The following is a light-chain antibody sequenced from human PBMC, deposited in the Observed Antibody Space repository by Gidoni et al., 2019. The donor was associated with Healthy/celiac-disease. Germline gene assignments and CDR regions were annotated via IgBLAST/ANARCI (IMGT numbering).Light chain of an antibody. CDR2: GNS. CDR3: QSYDSSLSGPYV. J-gene: IGLJ1*01. Sequence: QSVLTQPPSVSGAPGQRVTISCTGSSSNIGAGYAVHWYQQLPGTAPKLLIYGNSNRPSVVPDRFSGSKSGTSASLAITGLQAEDEADYYCQSYDSSLSGPYVFGTGTKVTVL. CDR1: SSNIGAGYA. V-gene: IGLV1-40*01.